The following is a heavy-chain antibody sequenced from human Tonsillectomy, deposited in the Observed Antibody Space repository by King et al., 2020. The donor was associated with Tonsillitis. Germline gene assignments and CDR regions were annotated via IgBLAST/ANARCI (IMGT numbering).Heavy chain of an antibody. CDR1: GFTFSSYA. CDR3: ARDEEGSGWYWGY. J-gene: IGHJ4*02. CDR2: ISYDGSNK. V-gene: IGHV3-30-3*01. D-gene: IGHD6-19*01. Sequence: VQLVESGGGVVQPGRSLRLYCAASGFTFSSYAMHWVRQAPGKGLEWVAVISYDGSNKYYADSVKGRFTISRDNSKNTLYLQMNSLRAEDTAVYYCARDEEGSGWYWGYWGQGTLVTVSS.